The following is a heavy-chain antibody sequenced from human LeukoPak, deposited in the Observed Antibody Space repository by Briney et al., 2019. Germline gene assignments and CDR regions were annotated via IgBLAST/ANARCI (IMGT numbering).Heavy chain of an antibody. J-gene: IGHJ4*02. Sequence: SETLSLTCAVSGGPISSGGYSWSWIRQPPGKGLEWIGYIYHSGSTYYNPSLKSRVTISVDRSKNQFSLKLSSVTAADTAVYYCARVNSGYEMYYFDYWGQGTLVTVSS. D-gene: IGHD5-12*01. CDR3: ARVNSGYEMYYFDY. CDR2: IYHSGST. CDR1: GGPISSGGYS. V-gene: IGHV4-30-2*01.